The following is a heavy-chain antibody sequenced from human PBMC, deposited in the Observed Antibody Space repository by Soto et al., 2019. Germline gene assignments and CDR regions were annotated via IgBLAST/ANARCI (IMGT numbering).Heavy chain of an antibody. CDR2: IYHSGST. CDR3: ARMGSSWYLSY. CDR1: GGSISSGGYS. V-gene: IGHV4-30-2*01. J-gene: IGHJ4*02. Sequence: SETLSLTCAVSGGSISSGGYSWSWIRQPPGKGLEWIGYIYHSGSTYYNPSLKSRVTISVDRSKNQFSLKLSSVTAADTAVYYCARMGSSWYLSYWGQGTLVTVSS. D-gene: IGHD6-13*01.